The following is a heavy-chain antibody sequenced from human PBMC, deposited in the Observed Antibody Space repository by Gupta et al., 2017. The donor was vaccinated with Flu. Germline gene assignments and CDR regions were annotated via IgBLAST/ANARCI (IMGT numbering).Heavy chain of an antibody. CDR3: ARDLRTSSWYDFFGFDP. CDR2: IIPILGIA. Sequence: QVQLVQSGAEVKKPGSSVKVSCKASGGTFSSYTSSWVRQATGQGLEWMGRIIPILGIANYAQKFQGRVTITADKSTSTAYMELSSLRSEDTAVYYCARDLRTSSWYDFFGFDPWGQGTLVTVSS. D-gene: IGHD6-13*01. V-gene: IGHV1-69*08. CDR1: GGTFSSYT. J-gene: IGHJ5*02.